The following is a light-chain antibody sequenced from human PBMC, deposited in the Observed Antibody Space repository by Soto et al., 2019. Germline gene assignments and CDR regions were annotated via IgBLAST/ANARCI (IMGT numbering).Light chain of an antibody. CDR3: HQRSDWPPGT. V-gene: IGKV3-11*01. CDR2: DAS. Sequence: EILLTQSPAILSLSPGERATLSCRASQSVGSYLAWYQQKPGQAPRLLIYDASNRATGIPARFSGSGSGTDFTLTISSREPEDSAVYYCHQRSDWPPGTFGGGTKVEI. CDR1: QSVGSY. J-gene: IGKJ4*01.